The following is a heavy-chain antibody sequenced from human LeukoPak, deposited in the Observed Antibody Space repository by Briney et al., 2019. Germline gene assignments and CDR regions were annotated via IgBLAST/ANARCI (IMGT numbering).Heavy chain of an antibody. Sequence: SETLSLTCIASGGSISSSNYYWGWIRQSPGKGLEWIGSIYSRGSTYYNPSLKSRVIVSSDMSKNQFSLMLNSVTAADTAVYYCARNGITIFPPADYYYYYMDVWGKGTTVTVSS. J-gene: IGHJ6*03. CDR2: IYSRGST. D-gene: IGHD3-3*01. V-gene: IGHV4-39*07. CDR1: GGSISSSNYY. CDR3: ARNGITIFPPADYYYYYMDV.